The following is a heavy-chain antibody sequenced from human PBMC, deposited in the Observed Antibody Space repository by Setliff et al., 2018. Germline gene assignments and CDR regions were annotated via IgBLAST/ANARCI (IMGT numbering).Heavy chain of an antibody. V-gene: IGHV4-61*02. Sequence: SETLSLTCTVSGGSISSGSYYWTWIRQPAGKGLEWIGRIYVGGSANYSPSLKSRVTISVDTSKNQFSLKLSSVTAADTAVYYCARANKKLDYYYYYYMDVWGKGTTVTVSS. J-gene: IGHJ6*03. CDR2: IYVGGSA. D-gene: IGHD1-1*01. CDR3: ARANKKLDYYYYYYMDV. CDR1: GGSISSGSYY.